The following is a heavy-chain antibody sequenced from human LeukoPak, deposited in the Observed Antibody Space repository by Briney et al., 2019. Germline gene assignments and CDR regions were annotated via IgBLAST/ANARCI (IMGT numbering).Heavy chain of an antibody. CDR3: AKGPFTGYDSSGSSHIDY. V-gene: IGHV3-30*18. CDR2: ILYDGSNK. J-gene: IGHJ4*02. Sequence: PGRSLRLSCAASGFTFDDYAMHWVRQAPGKGLEWVAVILYDGSNKYYADSVKGRFTISRDNSKNTLYLQMNSLRAEDTAVYYCAKGPFTGYDSSGSSHIDYWGQGTLVTVSS. CDR1: GFTFDDYA. D-gene: IGHD3-22*01.